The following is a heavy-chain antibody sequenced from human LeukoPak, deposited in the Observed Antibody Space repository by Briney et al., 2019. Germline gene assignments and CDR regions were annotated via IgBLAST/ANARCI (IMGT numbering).Heavy chain of an antibody. CDR3: ASSPRRAATGDYFDY. CDR2: IYYSGST. CDR1: GGSISSGGYY. V-gene: IGHV4-31*03. J-gene: IGHJ4*02. D-gene: IGHD2-15*01. Sequence: SETLSLTCTVSGGSISSGGYYWSWIRQHPGKGLEWIGYIYYSGSTYYNPSLKSRVTISVDTSKNQFSLKLSSVTAADTAVYYCASSPRRAATGDYFDYWGQGTLVTVSS.